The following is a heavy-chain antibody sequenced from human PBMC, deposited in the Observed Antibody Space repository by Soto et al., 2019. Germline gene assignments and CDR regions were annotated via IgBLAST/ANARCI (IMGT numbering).Heavy chain of an antibody. CDR1: GGTFSSYA. V-gene: IGHV1-69*13. J-gene: IGHJ3*02. CDR3: ARDGPRGDGYNGDAFDI. CDR2: IIPIFGTA. D-gene: IGHD3-10*01. Sequence: GASVKVSCKASGGTFSSYAISWVRQAPGEGLEWMGGIIPIFGTANYAQKFQGRVTITADESTSTAYMELSSLRSEDTAVYYCARDGPRGDGYNGDAFDIWGQGTMVTVSS.